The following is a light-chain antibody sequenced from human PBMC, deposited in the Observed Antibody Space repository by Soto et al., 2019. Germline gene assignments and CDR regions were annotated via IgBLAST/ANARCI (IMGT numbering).Light chain of an antibody. CDR3: LQRTHWPIT. Sequence: DCVITQSRLSLPVSRGKPASISYRSTQSLAHRDVIAYFTWFQQRPGRSPRRLIYKASNRASGVPARFSGSGSGTDFALTISSVEPEDFAVYYCLQRTHWPITFGQGTRLENK. CDR1: QSLAHRDVIAY. CDR2: KAS. J-gene: IGKJ5*01. V-gene: IGKV2-30*02.